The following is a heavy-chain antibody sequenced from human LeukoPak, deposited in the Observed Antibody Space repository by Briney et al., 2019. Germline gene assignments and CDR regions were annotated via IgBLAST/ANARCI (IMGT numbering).Heavy chain of an antibody. D-gene: IGHD3-10*01. V-gene: IGHV2-5*02. Sequence: SGPTLVKPTQTLTLTCTFSGFSLTSNGVGVGWVHKPPGKAPEWLALIYWDDDKRYSPALKSRLTITKDTSKNQVVLAMTNMDPVDTATYYCVHRGSNYYDSGSGHNWFDPWGLGTLVTVSS. CDR3: VHRGSNYYDSGSGHNWFDP. CDR1: GFSLTSNGVG. J-gene: IGHJ5*02. CDR2: IYWDDDK.